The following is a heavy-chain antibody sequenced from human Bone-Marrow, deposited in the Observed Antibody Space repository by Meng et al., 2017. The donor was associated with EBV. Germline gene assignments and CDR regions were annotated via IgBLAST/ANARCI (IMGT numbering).Heavy chain of an antibody. CDR1: GDSLSSFYY. CDR2: VHYTGRT. J-gene: IGHJ5*02. Sequence: QLQLRESGPRQVKPSEPLSLPCTASGDSLSSFYYWGWIRQPQGRGLEWIGSVHYTGRTYYSPSLKSRVTVSVDTSKNQFSLRLTSVTAADTAVYYCARPFPSWQSPRLDPFGAWGQGTLVTVSS. CDR3: ARPFPSWQSPRLDPFGA. V-gene: IGHV4-39*01. D-gene: IGHD6-19*01.